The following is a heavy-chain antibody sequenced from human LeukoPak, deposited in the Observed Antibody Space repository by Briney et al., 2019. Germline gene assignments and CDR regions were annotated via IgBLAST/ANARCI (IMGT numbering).Heavy chain of an antibody. Sequence: SETLSLTCTVSGGSTSSYYWNWIRQPPGKGLEWIGYIFYSGTTNYNPSLKSRVSMSVDTSKNQFSLKLSSVTAADTAVYYCAREGIYGDYRHWGQGTLVTVSS. V-gene: IGHV4-59*01. D-gene: IGHD4-17*01. CDR1: GGSTSSYY. J-gene: IGHJ4*02. CDR3: AREGIYGDYRH. CDR2: IFYSGTT.